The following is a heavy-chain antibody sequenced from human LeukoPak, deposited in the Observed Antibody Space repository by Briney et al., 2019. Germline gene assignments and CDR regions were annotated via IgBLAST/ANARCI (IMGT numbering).Heavy chain of an antibody. CDR1: GFTFDDYA. D-gene: IGHD3-22*01. CDR3: AKDMDKFGYDSSGYYPH. J-gene: IGHJ4*02. Sequence: GRSLRLSCAPSGFTFDDYAMHWVREAPGKGLEWVSGISWNSGSIGYADSVKGRFTISRDNSKNSLYLQMNSLRAEDTALYYCAKDMDKFGYDSSGYYPHWGQGTLVTVSS. CDR2: ISWNSGSI. V-gene: IGHV3-9*01.